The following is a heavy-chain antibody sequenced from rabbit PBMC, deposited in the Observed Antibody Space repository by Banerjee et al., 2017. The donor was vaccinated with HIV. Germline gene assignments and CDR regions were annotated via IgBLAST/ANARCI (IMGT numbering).Heavy chain of an antibody. CDR2: IYNGDGST. V-gene: IGHV1S47*01. CDR1: GFDFSSNA. Sequence: EESGGGLVKPGASLTLTCTASGFDFSSNAMCWVRQAPGKGPEWIACIYNGDGSTYYASWVNGRFTISKTSSTTVTLQMTSLTAADTATYFCARVGYTYGDGGDGYSKWGLWGQGTLVTVS. CDR3: ARVGYTYGDGGDGYSKWGL. D-gene: IGHD6-1*01. J-gene: IGHJ4*01.